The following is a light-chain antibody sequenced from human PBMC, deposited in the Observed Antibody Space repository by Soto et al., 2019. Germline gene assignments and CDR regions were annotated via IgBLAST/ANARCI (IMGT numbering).Light chain of an antibody. V-gene: IGLV2-14*02. CDR3: AAWDDSLNGPV. Sequence: QSVLTQPASVSGSPGQSITISCTGTSSDVGSYNLVSWYQQHPGKAPKLIIYEGIKRPSGVSNRFSASKSGTSASLAISGLQSEDEADYYCAAWDDSLNGPVFGGGTKLTVL. CDR1: SSDVGSYNL. J-gene: IGLJ3*02. CDR2: EGI.